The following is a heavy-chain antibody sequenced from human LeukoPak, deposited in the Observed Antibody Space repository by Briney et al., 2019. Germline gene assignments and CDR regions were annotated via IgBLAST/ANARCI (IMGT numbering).Heavy chain of an antibody. Sequence: PGGSLRLSCAASGLTFDDYAMHWVRQAPGKGLEWVSGISWNSGSIGYADSVKGRFTISRDNSKNTLYLQMNSLRAEDTAVYYCAKDGYCTNGVCYKAVFDYWGQGTLVTVSS. CDR1: GLTFDDYA. CDR2: ISWNSGSI. CDR3: AKDGYCTNGVCYKAVFDY. D-gene: IGHD2-8*01. V-gene: IGHV3-9*01. J-gene: IGHJ4*02.